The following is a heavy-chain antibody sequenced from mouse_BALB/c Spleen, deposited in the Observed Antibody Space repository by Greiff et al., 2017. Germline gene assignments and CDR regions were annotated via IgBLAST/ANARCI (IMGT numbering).Heavy chain of an antibody. CDR1: GYTFTSYW. D-gene: IGHD1-1*01. CDR3: AHYGSSCFDY. CDR2: INPSTGYT. J-gene: IGHJ2*01. Sequence: QVQLQQSGAELAKPGASVKMSCKASGYTFTSYWMHWVKQRPGQGLEWIGYINPSTGYTEYNQKFKDKATLTADKSSSTAYMQLSSLTSEDSAVYYCAHYGSSCFDYWGQGTTLTVSS. V-gene: IGHV1-7*01.